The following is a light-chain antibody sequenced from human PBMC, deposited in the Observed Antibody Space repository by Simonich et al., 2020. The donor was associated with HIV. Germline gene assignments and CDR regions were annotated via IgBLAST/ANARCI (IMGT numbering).Light chain of an antibody. Sequence: EIVLTQSPGTLSLSPGERATLSCRASQSVSSSYLAWYQQKPGLAPRLPIYEASSRATGSPDRFSGSGSGTDFTLTISRLEPEDFAVYYCQQSPGTFGPGTKVDIK. CDR3: QQSPGT. CDR2: EAS. V-gene: IGKV3D-20*01. J-gene: IGKJ3*01. CDR1: QSVSSSY.